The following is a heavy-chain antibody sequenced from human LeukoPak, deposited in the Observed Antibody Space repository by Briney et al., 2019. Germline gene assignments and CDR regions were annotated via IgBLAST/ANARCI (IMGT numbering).Heavy chain of an antibody. CDR2: INAGNGNT. CDR3: ARVPTTNGWAYYFDY. V-gene: IGHV1-3*01. J-gene: IGHJ4*02. D-gene: IGHD6-19*01. CDR1: GYTFTSYA. Sequence: ASVKVSCKASGYTFTSYAMHWVRQAPGQRLEWMGWINAGNGNTKYSQKFQGRVTITRDTSASTAYMELSSLRSEDTAVYYCARVPTTNGWAYYFDYWGQGTLVTVSS.